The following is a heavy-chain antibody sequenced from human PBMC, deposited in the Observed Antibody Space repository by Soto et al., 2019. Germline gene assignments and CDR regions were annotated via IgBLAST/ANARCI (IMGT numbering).Heavy chain of an antibody. J-gene: IGHJ6*02. V-gene: IGHV4-59*01. CDR3: ARGEITGTTRYGMDV. Sequence: SETLSLTCTVSGGSISSYYWSWIRQPPGKGLEWIGYIYDSGSTNYNPSLRSRLTISGDTSKNQFSLKLRSVTAADTAVYYCARGEITGTTRYGMDVWGQGTTVTVSS. CDR1: GGSISSYY. D-gene: IGHD1-20*01. CDR2: IYDSGST.